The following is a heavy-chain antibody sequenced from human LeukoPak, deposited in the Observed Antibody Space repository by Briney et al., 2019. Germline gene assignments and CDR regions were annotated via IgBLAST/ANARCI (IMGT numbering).Heavy chain of an antibody. CDR2: IIPIFGTA. CDR1: GGTFSSYA. J-gene: IGHJ6*02. D-gene: IGHD3-10*01. CDR3: ARDGSGITMVRGVYYYGLDV. Sequence: SVKVSRKASGGTFSSYAISWVRQAPGQGLEWMGGIIPIFGTANYAQKFQGRVTITADESTSTAYMELSSLRSEDTAVYYCARDGSGITMVRGVYYYGLDVWGQGTTVTVSS. V-gene: IGHV1-69*13.